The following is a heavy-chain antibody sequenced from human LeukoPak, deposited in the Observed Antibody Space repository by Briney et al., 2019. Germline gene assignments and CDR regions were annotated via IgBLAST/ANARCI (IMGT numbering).Heavy chain of an antibody. V-gene: IGHV3-53*01. CDR2: IYSGGST. J-gene: IGHJ4*02. D-gene: IGHD1-26*01. CDR3: ARDNKWELLGNFDY. CDR1: GFTVSSND. Sequence: GGSLRLSCAASGFTVSSNDMSWVRQAPGKGLECISVIYSGGSTDYADSVKGRLTISRDNSKNSLYLQMNSLRAEDTAVYYCARDNKWELLGNFDYWGQGTLVTVSS.